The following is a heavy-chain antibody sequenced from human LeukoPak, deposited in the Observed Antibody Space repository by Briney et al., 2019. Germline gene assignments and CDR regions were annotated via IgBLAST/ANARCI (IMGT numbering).Heavy chain of an antibody. Sequence: GGSLRLSCAASGFSVSSNYMSWVRQAPGKGLEWVSSISSSSSTMYHADSVKGRFTISRDNAKKSLYLQMNSLRDEDTAVYYCARENGIVVAGFDYWGQGTQVTVSS. D-gene: IGHD6-19*01. J-gene: IGHJ4*02. CDR1: GFSVSSNY. CDR2: ISSSSSTM. CDR3: ARENGIVVAGFDY. V-gene: IGHV3-48*02.